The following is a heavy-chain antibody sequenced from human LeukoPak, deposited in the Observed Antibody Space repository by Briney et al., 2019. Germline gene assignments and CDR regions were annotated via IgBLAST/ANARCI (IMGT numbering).Heavy chain of an antibody. V-gene: IGHV4-31*03. J-gene: IGHJ4*02. D-gene: IGHD3-22*01. CDR2: IYYSEST. CDR1: GGSISSGGYY. Sequence: SETLSLTCTVSGGSISSGGYYWSWIRQHPGKGLEWIGYIYYSESTYYNPSLKSRVTISVDKSKNQFSLKLSSVTAADTAVYYCARAPMYYYDSSGYRYYFDYWGQGTLVTVSS. CDR3: ARAPMYYYDSSGYRYYFDY.